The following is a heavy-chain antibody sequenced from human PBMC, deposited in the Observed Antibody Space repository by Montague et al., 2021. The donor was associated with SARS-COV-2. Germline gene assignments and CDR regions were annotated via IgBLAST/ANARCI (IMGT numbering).Heavy chain of an antibody. D-gene: IGHD6-25*01. CDR1: GGSIGRGDHY. J-gene: IGHJ4*02. Sequence: SETLSLTCAVSGGSIGRGDHYWSWIRQPPGKGLEWIAETHQWGGTNYNPSLRSRVTILLDNSKNQFSLMLTSVTAADTAMYYCASHPVWQRLCTWGQGTLVSVSS. CDR2: THQWGGT. CDR3: ASHPVWQRLCT. V-gene: IGHV4-30-4*02.